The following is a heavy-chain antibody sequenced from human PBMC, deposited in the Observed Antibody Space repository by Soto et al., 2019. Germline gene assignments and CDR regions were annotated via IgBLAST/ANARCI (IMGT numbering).Heavy chain of an antibody. CDR1: GFTFSSYA. V-gene: IGHV3-23*01. Sequence: GGSLRLSCAASGFTFSSYAMSWVRQAPGKGLEWVSAISGSGGSTYYADSVKGRFTISRDNSKNTLYLQMNSLRAEDMAVYYCAKASKSYAMVTVDYWGQGTLVTVSS. CDR2: ISGSGGST. CDR3: AKASKSYAMVTVDY. J-gene: IGHJ4*02. D-gene: IGHD5-18*01.